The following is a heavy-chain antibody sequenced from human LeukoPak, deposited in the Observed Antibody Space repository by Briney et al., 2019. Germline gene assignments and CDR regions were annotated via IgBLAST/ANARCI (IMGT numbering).Heavy chain of an antibody. D-gene: IGHD3-10*01. CDR1: GYSFTSYW. Sequence: GESLKISCKGSGYSFTSYWIGWVRQMPGKGLEWMGIIYTGDSDTRYSPSFQGQVTMSADKSISTAYLQWSSLKASDTAMYYCARLYYGSGSYYNIMADHWGQGTLVTVSS. CDR2: IYTGDSDT. V-gene: IGHV5-51*01. CDR3: ARLYYGSGSYYNIMADH. J-gene: IGHJ4*02.